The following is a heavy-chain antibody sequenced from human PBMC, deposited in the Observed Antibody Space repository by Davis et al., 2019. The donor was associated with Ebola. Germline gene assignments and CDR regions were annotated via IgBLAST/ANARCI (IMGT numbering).Heavy chain of an antibody. V-gene: IGHV1-69*13. CDR2: IIPIFGTA. D-gene: IGHD3-10*01. Sequence: SVKVSCKASGGTFSSYAISWVRQAPGQGLEWMGGIIPIFGTANYAQKFQGRVTITADESTSTASTGLRSRDTEDTAVNYWGRTNGSGGGDYWGQGTLVTVSS. CDR1: GGTFSSYA. J-gene: IGHJ4*02. CDR3: GRTNGSGGGDY.